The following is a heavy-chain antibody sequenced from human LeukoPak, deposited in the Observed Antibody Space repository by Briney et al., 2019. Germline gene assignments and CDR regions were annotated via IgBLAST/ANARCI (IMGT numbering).Heavy chain of an antibody. V-gene: IGHV1-18*01. D-gene: IGHD2-2*01. CDR2: ISAYSGNT. Sequence: ASVKVSCKASGYTFTSYGISWVRQAPGQGLEWMGWISAYSGNTNYAQKLQGRVTMTTDTSTSTAYMELRSLRSDDTAVYYCARDQNIVVVPAASYYYYGMDVWGQGTTVTVSS. CDR3: ARDQNIVVVPAASYYYYGMDV. CDR1: GYTFTSYG. J-gene: IGHJ6*02.